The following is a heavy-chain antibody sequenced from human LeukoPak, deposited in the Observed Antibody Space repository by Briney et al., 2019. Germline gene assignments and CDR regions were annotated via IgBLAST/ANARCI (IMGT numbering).Heavy chain of an antibody. CDR3: ASLQDYYGSGSTTV. Sequence: PSETLSLTCTVSGHSISSGYYWGWIRQPPGKGLEWIGSIYHSGSTYYNPSLKSRVTISVDTSKNQFSLKLSSVTAADTAVYYCASLQDYYGSGSTTVWGQGTLVTVSS. CDR1: GHSISSGYY. J-gene: IGHJ4*02. CDR2: IYHSGST. D-gene: IGHD3-10*01. V-gene: IGHV4-38-2*02.